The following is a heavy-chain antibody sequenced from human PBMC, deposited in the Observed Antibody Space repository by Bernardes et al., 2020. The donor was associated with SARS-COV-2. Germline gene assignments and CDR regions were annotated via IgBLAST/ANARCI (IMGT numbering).Heavy chain of an antibody. J-gene: IGHJ6*02. CDR2: ISYDGSNK. D-gene: IGHD5-18*01. V-gene: IGHV3-30*18. Sequence: SLRLSCAASGFTFSSYGMHWVRQAPGKGLEWVAVISYDGSNKYYADSVKGRFTISRDNSKNTLYLQMNSLRAEDTAVYYCAKDTAMWSLADYYGMDVWGQGTTVTVSS. CDR1: GFTFSSYG. CDR3: AKDTAMWSLADYYGMDV.